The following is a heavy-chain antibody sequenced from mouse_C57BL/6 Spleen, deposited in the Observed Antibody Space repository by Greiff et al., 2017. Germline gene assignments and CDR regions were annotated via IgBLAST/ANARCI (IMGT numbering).Heavy chain of an antibody. CDR3: ARAPYYGSSPWYAMDY. Sequence: EVKLVESEGGLVQPGSSMKLSCTASGFTFSDYYMAWVRQVPEKGLEWVANINYDGSSTYYLDSLKSRFIISRDNAKNILYLQMSSLKSEDTATYYCARAPYYGSSPWYAMDYWGQGTSVTVSS. J-gene: IGHJ4*01. V-gene: IGHV5-16*01. D-gene: IGHD1-1*01. CDR2: INYDGSST. CDR1: GFTFSDYY.